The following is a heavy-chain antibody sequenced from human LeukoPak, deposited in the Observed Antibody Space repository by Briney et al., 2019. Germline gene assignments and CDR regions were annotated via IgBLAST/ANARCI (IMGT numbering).Heavy chain of an antibody. CDR2: ISSSGTYM. D-gene: IGHD3-16*01. J-gene: IGHJ4*02. Sequence: GGSLRLSCTVSGITFRTSSFNWVRQVPGKGLEWVSSISSSGTYMYYSDSVEGRFTISRDNAKNSVFLQMDSLKAEDTAVYFCARELGNADTFGNVPLSHWGQGTLVIVSS. CDR3: ARELGNADTFGNVPLSH. V-gene: IGHV3-21*01. CDR1: GITFRTSS.